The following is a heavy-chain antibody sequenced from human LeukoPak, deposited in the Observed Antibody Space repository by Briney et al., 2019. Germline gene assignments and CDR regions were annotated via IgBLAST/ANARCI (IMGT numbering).Heavy chain of an antibody. Sequence: GRSLRLSCEASGFSFSTSGVHWVRQAPGKGLEWMAVISKDGRKNHYADSVKGRFTISRDNSKSTLFLQMNSLRPEDTAIYYCARDLLNYGSAYYDVGIFDSWGQGTPVSVSS. CDR3: ARDLLNYGSAYYDVGIFDS. CDR2: ISKDGRKN. J-gene: IGHJ4*02. D-gene: IGHD3-10*01. V-gene: IGHV3-30*04. CDR1: GFSFSTSG.